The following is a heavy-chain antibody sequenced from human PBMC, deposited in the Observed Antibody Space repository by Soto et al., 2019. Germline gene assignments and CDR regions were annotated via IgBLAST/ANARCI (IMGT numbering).Heavy chain of an antibody. CDR1: GGYISSGGYY. D-gene: IGHD6-13*01. V-gene: IGHV4-31*03. J-gene: IGHJ4*02. Sequence: QVHLQESGPGLVKPSPTLSLTCTVSGGYISSGGYYWRWIRQHPGKGLEWIGYIYYSGSTYYNPSFRGRVTISVDTSKNQFSLKLSSVNAADTAVYYCARSFCVAAAGPFDYWGQGTLVTVSS. CDR2: IYYSGST. CDR3: ARSFCVAAAGPFDY.